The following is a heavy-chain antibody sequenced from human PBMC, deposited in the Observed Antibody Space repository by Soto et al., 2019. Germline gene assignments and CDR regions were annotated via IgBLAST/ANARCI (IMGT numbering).Heavy chain of an antibody. CDR3: AGDKPYGDSHDY. CDR1: ELTFSSYG. V-gene: IGHV3-21*04. Sequence: LRLSCAASELTFSSYGMNWVRQAPGKGLEWVSAISSSTSFIHYADSVKGRFTISRDNAKNSLYLQVNSLRADDTAVYYCAGDKPYGDSHDYWGQGTLVTVSS. J-gene: IGHJ4*02. CDR2: ISSSTSFI. D-gene: IGHD4-17*01.